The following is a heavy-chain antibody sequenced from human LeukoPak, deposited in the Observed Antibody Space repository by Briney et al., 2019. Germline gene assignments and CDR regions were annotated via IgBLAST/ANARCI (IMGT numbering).Heavy chain of an antibody. CDR1: GLTFTNAW. CDR3: TTPYGSGSYLNAFEI. D-gene: IGHD3-10*01. CDR2: IKSQTAGGTT. V-gene: IGHV3-15*01. Sequence: TPGGSLRLSCAASGLTFTNAWMSWVRRAPGKGLEWVGRIKSQTAGGTTDYAAPVKGRFTMSRDDSKNTVYLQMNSLKTEDTAVYYCTTPYGSGSYLNAFEIWGQGTMVTVSS. J-gene: IGHJ3*02.